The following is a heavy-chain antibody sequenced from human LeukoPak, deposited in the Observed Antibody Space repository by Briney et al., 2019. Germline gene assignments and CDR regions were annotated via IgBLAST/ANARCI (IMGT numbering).Heavy chain of an antibody. CDR3: AKAEWGGVD. Sequence: GGSLRLSCAASGFIFSSYAMSWVRQAPGKGLEWVSTITGSGIITYYADSVKGRFTISRDNSKNTLYLQMNSLRAEDTAVYYCAKAEWGGVDWGQGTLVTVSS. CDR1: GFIFSSYA. D-gene: IGHD3-16*01. J-gene: IGHJ4*02. CDR2: ITGSGIIT. V-gene: IGHV3-23*01.